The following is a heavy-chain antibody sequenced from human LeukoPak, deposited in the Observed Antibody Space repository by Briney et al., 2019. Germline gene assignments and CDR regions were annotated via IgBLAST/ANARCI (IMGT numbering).Heavy chain of an antibody. D-gene: IGHD2-8*02. CDR2: IYYSGST. CDR3: ARVVTGGDYVDY. CDR1: GGSISSGDYY. J-gene: IGHJ4*02. V-gene: IGHV4-30-4*01. Sequence: SQTLSLTCTVSGGSISSGDYYWSWIRQPPGKGLEWIGYIYYSGSTYYNPSLKSRVTISVDTSKNQFSLKLSSVTAANTAVYYCARVVTGGDYVDYWGQGTLVTVSS.